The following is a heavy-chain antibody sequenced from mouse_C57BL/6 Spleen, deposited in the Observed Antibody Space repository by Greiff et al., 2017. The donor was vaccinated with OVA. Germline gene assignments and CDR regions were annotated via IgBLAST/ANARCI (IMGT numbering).Heavy chain of an antibody. Sequence: QVQLQQSGAELMKPGASVKLSCKATGYTFTGYWIEWVKQRPGHGLEWIGEILPGSGSTNSNEKFKGKATFTADTSSNTAYMPLSSLTTEDSAIYYCARYRNYGNGDLDYWGQGTTLTVSS. CDR1: GYTFTGYW. CDR2: ILPGSGST. D-gene: IGHD2-1*01. CDR3: ARYRNYGNGDLDY. V-gene: IGHV1-9*01. J-gene: IGHJ2*01.